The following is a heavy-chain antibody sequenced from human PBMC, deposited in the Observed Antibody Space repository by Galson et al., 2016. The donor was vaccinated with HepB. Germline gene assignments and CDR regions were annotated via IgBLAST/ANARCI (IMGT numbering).Heavy chain of an antibody. CDR1: GFTLSDFY. CDR3: ARDIGRSWFDP. V-gene: IGHV3-11*01. Sequence: SLRLSCAASGFTLSDFYMSWIRQAPGKGLEWVSYISISGNDIDYVDSVKGRFTISRDKAKNSLYLQMNSLRAEDTAVYFCARDIGRSWFDPWGQGTLVTVSS. D-gene: IGHD1-26*01. CDR2: ISISGNDI. J-gene: IGHJ5*02.